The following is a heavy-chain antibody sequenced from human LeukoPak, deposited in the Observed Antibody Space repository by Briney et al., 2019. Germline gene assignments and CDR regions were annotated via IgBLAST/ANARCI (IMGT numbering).Heavy chain of an antibody. J-gene: IGHJ1*01. D-gene: IGHD1-26*01. V-gene: IGHV2-5*02. CDR3: AHKVEVGVNTRYFQH. CDR2: IYWDDDK. Sequence: SGPTLVKPTQTLTLTCTFSGFSLSTSGMGVGWIRRPPGKALEWLALIYWDDDKRYSPSLKSRLTITKDTAKNQVVLTMTNMDPVDTATYYCAHKVEVGVNTRYFQHWGQGTLVTVSS. CDR1: GFSLSTSGMG.